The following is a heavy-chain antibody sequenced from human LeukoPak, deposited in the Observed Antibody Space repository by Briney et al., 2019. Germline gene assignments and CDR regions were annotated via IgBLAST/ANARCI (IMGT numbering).Heavy chain of an antibody. CDR1: GFIFKTYC. Sequence: GGSLRLSCAASGFIFKTYCMSWVRQAPGKGLEWLSYITSNSNDKYYADSVKGRFTISRDNAKDSLHLQMDSLRDEDTAVYYCARYYDRSGFYRDALDLWGQGTMVTVSS. CDR3: ARYYDRSGFYRDALDL. J-gene: IGHJ3*01. D-gene: IGHD3-22*01. CDR2: ITSNSNDK. V-gene: IGHV3-48*02.